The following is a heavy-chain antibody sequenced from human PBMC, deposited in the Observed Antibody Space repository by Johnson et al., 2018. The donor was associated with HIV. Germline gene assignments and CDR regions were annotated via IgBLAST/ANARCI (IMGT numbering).Heavy chain of an antibody. J-gene: IGHJ3*02. CDR1: GFTFSDYY. V-gene: IGHV3-11*04. D-gene: IGHD5-12*01. Sequence: QEKLVESGGGLVKPGGSLRLSCAASGFTFSDYYMSWIRQAPGTGLEWVSYISSSGSPIYYADSVTGRFNISRDNAKNSLYLQMNSLRAEDTAVYYCARVGVSGYDLAAFDIWGQGTMVTVSS. CDR2: ISSSGSPI. CDR3: ARVGVSGYDLAAFDI.